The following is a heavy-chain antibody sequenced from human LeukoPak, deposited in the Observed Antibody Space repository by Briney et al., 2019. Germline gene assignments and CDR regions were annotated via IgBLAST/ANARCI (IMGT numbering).Heavy chain of an antibody. CDR2: IHYSGST. D-gene: IGHD4-17*01. V-gene: IGHV4-31*03. Sequence: SETLSLTCTVSGGSINSGVNYWSWIRQHPGKGLEWIGYIHYSGSTYYNLSLKSRITISVDTSKNQLSLKLSSVTAADTAVYYCARDHGDFVQHDWGQGTLVTVSS. CDR1: GGSINSGVNY. J-gene: IGHJ4*02. CDR3: ARDHGDFVQHD.